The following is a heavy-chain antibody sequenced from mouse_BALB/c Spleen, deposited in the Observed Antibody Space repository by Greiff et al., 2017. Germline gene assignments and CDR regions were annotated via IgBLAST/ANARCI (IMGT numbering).Heavy chain of an antibody. Sequence: VQLQQSGAELVRPGALVKLSCKASGFNIKDYYMHWVKQRPEQGLEWIGWIDPENGNTIYDPKFQGKASITADTSSNTAYLQLSSLTSEDTAVYYCARHYGYRRGDYWGQGTSVTVSS. V-gene: IGHV14-1*02. D-gene: IGHD2-2*01. J-gene: IGHJ4*01. CDR3: ARHYGYRRGDY. CDR1: GFNIKDYY. CDR2: IDPENGNT.